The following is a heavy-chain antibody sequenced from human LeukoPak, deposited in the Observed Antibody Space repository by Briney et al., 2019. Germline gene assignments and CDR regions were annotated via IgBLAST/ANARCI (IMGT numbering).Heavy chain of an antibody. J-gene: IGHJ4*02. V-gene: IGHV3-53*01. D-gene: IGHD2-8*01. CDR3: ASYYCTSGTCYFDY. Sequence: PGGSLRLSCAVTGFSISHNYISWVRQAPGKGLEWLSAIYSAGDTYYADSVKGRFTISKDNSNNMVYLQVSSLRGEDTALYYCASYYCTSGTCYFDYWGQGTLVTVS. CDR2: IYSAGDT. CDR1: GFSISHNY.